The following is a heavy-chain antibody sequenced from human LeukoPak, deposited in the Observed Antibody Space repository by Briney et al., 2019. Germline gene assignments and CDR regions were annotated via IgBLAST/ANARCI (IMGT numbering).Heavy chain of an antibody. CDR2: ISSSSSYI. J-gene: IGHJ4*02. CDR3: AVENSSSRGGY. V-gene: IGHV3-21*01. Sequence: GGSLRLSCAASGFTFSSYSMNWVRQAPGKGLEWASSISSSSSYIYYADSVKGRFTISRDDAKNSLYLQMNSLRAEDTAVYYCAVENSSSRGGYWGQGTLVTVSS. D-gene: IGHD6-13*01. CDR1: GFTFSSYS.